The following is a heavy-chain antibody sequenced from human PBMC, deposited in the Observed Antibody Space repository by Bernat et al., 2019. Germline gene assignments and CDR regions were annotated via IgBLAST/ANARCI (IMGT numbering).Heavy chain of an antibody. J-gene: IGHJ6*02. CDR2: IYTSGST. Sequence: QVQLQESGPGLVKPSQTLSLTCTVSGGSISSGSYYWSWIRQPAGKGLEWIGRIYTSGSTNYNPSLKSRVTISVDTSKNQFSLKLSSVTAADTAVYYCARALSSGNPSPLDYYYYYGMDVWGQGTTVTVSS. CDR1: GGSISSGSYY. D-gene: IGHD3-10*01. CDR3: ARALSSGNPSPLDYYYYYGMDV. V-gene: IGHV4-61*02.